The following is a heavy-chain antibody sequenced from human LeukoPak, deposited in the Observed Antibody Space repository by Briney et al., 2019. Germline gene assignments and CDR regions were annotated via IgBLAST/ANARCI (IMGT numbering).Heavy chain of an antibody. V-gene: IGHV3-23*01. CDR2: ISGSGGST. Sequence: GGSLRLSCAASGFTFSSYAMSWVRQAPGKGLEWVSAISGSGGSTYYADSVKGRFTISRDNPKNTLYLQMNSLRAEDTAVYYCAKEGAYYDFWSGYYYLGWGYFDYWGPGTLVTVSS. J-gene: IGHJ4*02. CDR3: AKEGAYYDFWSGYYYLGWGYFDY. CDR1: GFTFSSYA. D-gene: IGHD3-3*01.